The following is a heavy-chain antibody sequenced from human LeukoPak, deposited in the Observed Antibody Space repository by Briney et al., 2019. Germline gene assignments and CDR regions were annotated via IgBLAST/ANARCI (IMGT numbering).Heavy chain of an antibody. Sequence: PSETLSLTCTVSGGSISSYYWSWIRQPPGKGLEWIGYIYTSGSTNYNPSPKSRVTISVDTSKNQFSLKLSSVTAADTAVYYCARLTESEGAYYYYMDVWGKGTTVTVSS. CDR3: ARLTESEGAYYYYMDV. V-gene: IGHV4-4*09. CDR2: IYTSGST. CDR1: GGSISSYY. J-gene: IGHJ6*03. D-gene: IGHD1-26*01.